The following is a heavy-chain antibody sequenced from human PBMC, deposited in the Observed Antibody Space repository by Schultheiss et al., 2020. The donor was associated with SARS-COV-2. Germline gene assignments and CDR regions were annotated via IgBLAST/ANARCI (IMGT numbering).Heavy chain of an antibody. J-gene: IGHJ4*02. Sequence: GGSLRLSCAASGFTFSSYGMHWVRQAPGKGLEWVAVISYDGSNKYYADSVKGRFTISRDNSKNTLYLQMNSLRAEDTAVYYCAKAPPRIAAAATSYYFDYWGQGTLVTVSS. D-gene: IGHD6-13*01. CDR2: ISYDGSNK. V-gene: IGHV3-30*18. CDR3: AKAPPRIAAAATSYYFDY. CDR1: GFTFSSYG.